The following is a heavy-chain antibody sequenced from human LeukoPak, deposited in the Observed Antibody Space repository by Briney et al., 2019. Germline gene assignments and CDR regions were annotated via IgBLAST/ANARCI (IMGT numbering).Heavy chain of an antibody. V-gene: IGHV3-21*01. J-gene: IGHJ4*02. CDR3: ARDREPMVRGVISYFDY. Sequence: GGSLRLSCAASGFTFSSYSMNWVRQAPGKGLEWVSSISSSSYIYYADSVKGRFTISRDNAKNSLYLQMNSLRAEDTAVYYCARDREPMVRGVISYFDYWGQGTLVTVSS. CDR1: GFTFSSYS. CDR2: ISSSSYI. D-gene: IGHD3-10*01.